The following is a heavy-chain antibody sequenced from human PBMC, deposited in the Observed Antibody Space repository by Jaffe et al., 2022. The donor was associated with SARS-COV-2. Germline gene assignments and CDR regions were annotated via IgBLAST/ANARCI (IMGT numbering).Heavy chain of an antibody. CDR1: GFTFSTYA. V-gene: IGHV3-23*04. CDR2: ITGIGGTT. Sequence: EVHLVESGGGLVQPGGTLRLSCAASGFTFSTYAMNWVRQAPGTGLEWVSTITGIGGTTYYADSVKGRFTISRDNSKSTLYLQLNSLRAEDTAVYYCAKALGIVGPTRSFYFDSWGQGTLVAVSS. CDR3: AKALGIVGPTRSFYFDS. D-gene: IGHD1-26*01. J-gene: IGHJ4*02.